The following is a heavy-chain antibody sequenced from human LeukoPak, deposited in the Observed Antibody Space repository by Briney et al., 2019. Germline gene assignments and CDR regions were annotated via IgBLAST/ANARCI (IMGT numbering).Heavy chain of an antibody. CDR3: ARGHTFLWFGAGGPDYYYYMDV. CDR2: ISSSSSYI. Sequence: PGGSLRLSCAASGFTFSSYSMNWVRQAPGKGLEWVSSISSSSSYIYYADSVKGRFTISRDNAKNSLYLQMNSLRAEDTAGYYCARGHTFLWFGAGGPDYYYYMDVWGKGTTVTVSS. D-gene: IGHD3-10*01. CDR1: GFTFSSYS. J-gene: IGHJ6*03. V-gene: IGHV3-21*01.